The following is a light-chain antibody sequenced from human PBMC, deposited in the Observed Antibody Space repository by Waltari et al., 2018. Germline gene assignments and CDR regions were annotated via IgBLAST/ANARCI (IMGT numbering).Light chain of an antibody. CDR2: LNSDGSP. J-gene: IGLJ2*01. Sequence: QLVLTQSPSASASLGASVKLTCTLSSGHTDYAIAWHQQPPGKGPRYLMKLNSDGSPYKGDGIPDRFSGASSGAARSLTSSSLQSEDEADYYCHAWRSGILVFAGGTKLTVL. V-gene: IGLV4-69*01. CDR1: SGHTDYA. CDR3: HAWRSGILV.